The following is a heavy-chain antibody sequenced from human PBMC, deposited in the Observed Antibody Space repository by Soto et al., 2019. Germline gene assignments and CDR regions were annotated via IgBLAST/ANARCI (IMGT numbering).Heavy chain of an antibody. CDR1: RFTYSRFA. CDR3: ARPREEVGAAAGTWGAGNYYYGMDV. CDR2: ISYDGSNN. J-gene: IGHJ6*04. D-gene: IGHD6-13*01. V-gene: IGHV3-30-3*01. Sequence: PGGSLRPSCAASRFTYSRFALHRARQAPGKGLAQLAVISYDGSNNYYADSVKGRFTISRDNSKNTLYLQMNSLRAEDTAVYYCARPREEVGAAAGTWGAGNYYYGMDVWGEGTTGTVSS.